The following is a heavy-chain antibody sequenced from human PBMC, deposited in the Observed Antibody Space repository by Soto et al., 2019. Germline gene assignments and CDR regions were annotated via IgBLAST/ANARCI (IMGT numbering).Heavy chain of an antibody. CDR1: GYSFMKYG. J-gene: IGHJ4*02. Sequence: ASVKVSCKGFGYSFMKYGINWVRQAPGQGLEWVGWISPYSGYTHSAQKFHGRLTLTTDTAASTAYMELRILRSADTALYYCVREASVLIPAAKPSRFDSWGQGTLVTVSS. CDR2: ISPYSGYT. V-gene: IGHV1-18*01. CDR3: VREASVLIPAAKPSRFDS. D-gene: IGHD2-2*01.